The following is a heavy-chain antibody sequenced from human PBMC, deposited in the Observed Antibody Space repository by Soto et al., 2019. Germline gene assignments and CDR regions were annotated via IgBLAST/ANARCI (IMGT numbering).Heavy chain of an antibody. V-gene: IGHV3-30-3*01. CDR2: ISYDGSNK. J-gene: IGHJ6*02. CDR3: ARDHSSAGIAFYYYHRMDV. CDR1: GFTFSSYA. D-gene: IGHD6-6*01. Sequence: QVQLVESGGGVVQPGRSLRLSCAASGFTFSSYAMHWVRQAPGKGLEWVAVISYDGSNKYYADSVKGRFNISRDNSKNQLYLQMNSLRAEDTAVYYCARDHSSAGIAFYYYHRMDVWGQGTTVTVSS.